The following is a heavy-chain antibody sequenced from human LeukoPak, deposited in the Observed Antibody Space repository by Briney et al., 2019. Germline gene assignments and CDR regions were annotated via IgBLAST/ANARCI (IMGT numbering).Heavy chain of an antibody. CDR2: INSDGSST. Sequence: PGGSLRLSCAASGFTFSSYWTHWVRQAPGKGLVWVSRINSDGSSTSYADSVKGRFTISRDNAKNTLYLQMNSLRAEDTAVYYCARAKLRYFDWAFDYWGQGTLVTVSS. D-gene: IGHD3-9*01. CDR1: GFTFSSYW. CDR3: ARAKLRYFDWAFDY. J-gene: IGHJ4*02. V-gene: IGHV3-74*01.